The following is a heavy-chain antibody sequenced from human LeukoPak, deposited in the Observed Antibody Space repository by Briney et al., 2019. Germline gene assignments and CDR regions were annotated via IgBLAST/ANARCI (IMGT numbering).Heavy chain of an antibody. CDR2: ISIDGSNK. Sequence: PGGSLRLSCAASGFSFSAYGMHWVRQAPGKGLEWVPVISIDGSNKDYVDSVKGRFTISRDDSKNTLYLQMNSPRAEDTAIYYCARGLLDYGDYYFDFWGQGTLITVS. CDR3: ARGLLDYGDYYFDF. V-gene: IGHV3-33*05. J-gene: IGHJ4*02. D-gene: IGHD4-17*01. CDR1: GFSFSAYG.